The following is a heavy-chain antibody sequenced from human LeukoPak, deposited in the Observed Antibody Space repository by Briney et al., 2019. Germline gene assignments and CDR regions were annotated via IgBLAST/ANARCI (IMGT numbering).Heavy chain of an antibody. D-gene: IGHD3-22*01. CDR2: IYYSGRT. V-gene: IGHV4-59*08. CDR1: GGSISSYY. Sequence: SETLSLTCTVSGGSISSYYWSWIRQPPGKGLEWIGYIYYSGRTHYNPSLKSRVTISVDTSKNQFSLKLSSVTAADTAVYYCALYPWSSSGYDRAYWGQGTLVIVSS. CDR3: ALYPWSSSGYDRAY. J-gene: IGHJ4*02.